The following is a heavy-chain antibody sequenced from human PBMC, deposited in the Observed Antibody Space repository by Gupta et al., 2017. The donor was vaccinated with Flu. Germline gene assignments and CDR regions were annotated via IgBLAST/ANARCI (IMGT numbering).Heavy chain of an antibody. J-gene: IGHJ5*02. CDR2: IYTGGST. CDR3: ARGATTATTGWFDP. CDR1: GFTVNSNF. V-gene: IGHV3-53*01. Sequence: EMQLVESGGGLVQPGGSLKLSCAASGFTVNSNFMTWVRQAPGKGPEWVSAIYTGGSTYYADSVKGRFTISRDNSKNTLYLQMDGLKRDDTAVYYCARGATTATTGWFDPWGQGTLVPVSS. D-gene: IGHD4-17*01.